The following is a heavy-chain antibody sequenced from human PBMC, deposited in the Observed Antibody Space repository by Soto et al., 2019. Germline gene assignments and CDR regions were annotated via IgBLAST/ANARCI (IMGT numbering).Heavy chain of an antibody. D-gene: IGHD3-10*01. V-gene: IGHV1-3*01. CDR1: GYTFTSYA. CDR3: ARDLSRITRPGSQPKDYFDY. J-gene: IGHJ4*02. Sequence: GASVRVSCKASGYTFTSYAMHWVRQAPGQRPEWMGWINAGNGNTKYSQKFQGRVTITRDTSASTAYMELSSLRSEDTAVYYCARDLSRITRPGSQPKDYFDYWGQGTLVTVSS. CDR2: INAGNGNT.